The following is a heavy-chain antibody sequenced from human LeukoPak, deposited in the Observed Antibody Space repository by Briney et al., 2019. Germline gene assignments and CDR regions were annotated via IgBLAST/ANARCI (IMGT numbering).Heavy chain of an antibody. CDR3: ASDRQIAY. Sequence: GGSLRLSCAASGFTFSNYWLTWVRQAPGQGLEWVANIKQDGSEKHYVDSVKGRFTISRDNAKNSLYLQMNSLRAEDTAVYYCASDRQIAYWGQGTLVTVSS. CDR2: IKQDGSEK. J-gene: IGHJ4*02. V-gene: IGHV3-7*01. CDR1: GFTFSNYW.